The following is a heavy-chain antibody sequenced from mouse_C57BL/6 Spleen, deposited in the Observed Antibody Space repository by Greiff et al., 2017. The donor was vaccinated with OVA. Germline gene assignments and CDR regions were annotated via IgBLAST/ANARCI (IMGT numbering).Heavy chain of an antibody. CDR3: ARLVEGAMDY. J-gene: IGHJ4*01. D-gene: IGHD1-1*01. V-gene: IGHV1-81*01. CDR1: GYTFTSYG. Sequence: QVQLKESGAELARPGASVKLSCKASGYTFTSYGISWVKQRTGQGLEWIGEIYPRSGNTYYNEKFKGKATLTADKSSSTAYMELRSLTSEDSAVYFCARLVEGAMDYWGQGTSVTVSS. CDR2: IYPRSGNT.